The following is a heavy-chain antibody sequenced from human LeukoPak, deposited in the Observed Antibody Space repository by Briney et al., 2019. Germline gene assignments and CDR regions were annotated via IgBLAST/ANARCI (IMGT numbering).Heavy chain of an antibody. V-gene: IGHV2-5*02. CDR1: GFSLSTSGVG. CDR2: IYWDDDK. J-gene: IGHJ5*02. CDR3: AHRRDYDILTGYRSYWFDP. Sequence: ESGPTLVKPTQTLTLTCTFSGFSLSTSGVGVGWIRQPPGKALEWLALIYWDDDKRYSPSLKSRLTITKDTSKNQVVLTMTNMDPVDTATYYCAHRRDYDILTGYRSYWFDPWGQGTLVTVSS. D-gene: IGHD3-9*01.